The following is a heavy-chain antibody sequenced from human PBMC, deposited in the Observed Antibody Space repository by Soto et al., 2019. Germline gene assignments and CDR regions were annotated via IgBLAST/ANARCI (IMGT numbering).Heavy chain of an antibody. Sequence: QVQLQQWGAGLLKPSETLSLTCAVYGGSFSGYYWSWIRQPPGKGLEWIGEINRSGSTNYNPSLKSRVTISVDTSKNQFSLKLSSVTAADTAVYYCARGSGSRKLSFDPWGQGTLVTVSS. D-gene: IGHD1-26*01. CDR3: ARGSGSRKLSFDP. CDR2: INRSGST. V-gene: IGHV4-34*01. J-gene: IGHJ5*02. CDR1: GGSFSGYY.